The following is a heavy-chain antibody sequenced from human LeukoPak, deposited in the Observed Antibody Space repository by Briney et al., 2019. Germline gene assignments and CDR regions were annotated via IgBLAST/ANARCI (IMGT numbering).Heavy chain of an antibody. D-gene: IGHD5-18*01. CDR1: GYTFTGYC. Sequence: GASVKVSCKASGYTFTGYCMHWVRQAPGQGLEWMGWINPNSGGTNYAQKFQGRVTMTRDTSISTAYMELSRLRSDDTAVYYCARGDGYSYGFSYYYFDYWGQGTLVTVSS. CDR3: ARGDGYSYGFSYYYFDY. V-gene: IGHV1-2*02. J-gene: IGHJ4*02. CDR2: INPNSGGT.